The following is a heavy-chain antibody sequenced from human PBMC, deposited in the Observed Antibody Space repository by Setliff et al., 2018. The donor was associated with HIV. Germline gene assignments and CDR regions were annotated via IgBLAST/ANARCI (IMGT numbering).Heavy chain of an antibody. CDR3: ARVGSYWSTFDY. CDR1: GYTVTTYG. CDR2: FNTETRNP. Sequence: GASVKVSCKASGYTVTTYGISWVRQAPGQGLEWMGWFNTETRNPMYAQAFKGRLVFSLDTSVSTAYLQTNSLKAEDTAMYYCARVGSYWSTFDYWGQGALVIV. D-gene: IGHD1-26*01. V-gene: IGHV7-4-1*02. J-gene: IGHJ4*02.